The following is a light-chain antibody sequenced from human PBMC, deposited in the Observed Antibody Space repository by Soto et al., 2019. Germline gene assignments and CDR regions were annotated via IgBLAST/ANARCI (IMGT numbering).Light chain of an antibody. V-gene: IGLV2-14*01. J-gene: IGLJ1*01. CDR1: SSDVGAYNF. Sequence: QSALTQPASVSGSPGQSITISCTGTSSDVGAYNFVSWYQQHPGTVPKLLIYEVTNRPSGVSHRFSGSKSGNTASLTISGFQAEDEADYYCNSYTTTSTYVFGTGTKVTVL. CDR2: EVT. CDR3: NSYTTTSTYV.